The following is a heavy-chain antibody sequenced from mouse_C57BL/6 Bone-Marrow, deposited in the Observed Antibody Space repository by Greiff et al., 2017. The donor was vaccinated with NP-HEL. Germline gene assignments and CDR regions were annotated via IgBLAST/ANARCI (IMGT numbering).Heavy chain of an antibody. J-gene: IGHJ3*01. CDR3: ARKDYGSPWFAY. CDR1: GYTFTSYW. D-gene: IGHD1-1*01. V-gene: IGHV1-69*01. CDR2: IDPSDSYT. Sequence: VKLMESGAELVMPGASVKLSCKASGYTFTSYWMHWVKQRPGQGLEWIGEIDPSDSYTNYNKKFKGKSTLTVDKSSSTAYMQLSSLKSEDSAVYYWARKDYGSPWFAYWGQGTLVTVSA.